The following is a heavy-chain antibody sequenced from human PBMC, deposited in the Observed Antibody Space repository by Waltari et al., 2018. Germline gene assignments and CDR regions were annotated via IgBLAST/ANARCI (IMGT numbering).Heavy chain of an antibody. V-gene: IGHV7-4-1*02. Sequence: QVQLVQSGSELKKPGASAKVSCKAPGYTFTSTVINWLRRATGQGLELMGWINTNTGNPTYVQGFTGRFVFSLDTSVSTAYLQISSLKAEDTAVYYCVREVVPTSTIVVNWFDPWGQGTLVTVSS. D-gene: IGHD2-2*01. J-gene: IGHJ5*02. CDR3: VREVVPTSTIVVNWFDP. CDR2: INTNTGNP. CDR1: GYTFTSTV.